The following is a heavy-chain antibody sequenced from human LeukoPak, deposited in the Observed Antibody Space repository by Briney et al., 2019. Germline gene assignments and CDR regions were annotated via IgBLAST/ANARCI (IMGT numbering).Heavy chain of an antibody. Sequence: SETLSLTCAVYGGSFSGYYWSWIRQSPGKGLEWIGEINHSGSTNYNPSLKSRVTISVDTSKNQFSLKLSSVTAADTAVYYCARGSGGEDYDFWSGYYFYFDYWGQGTLVTVSS. CDR1: GGSFSGYY. D-gene: IGHD3-3*01. CDR3: ARGSGGEDYDFWSGYYFYFDY. V-gene: IGHV4-34*01. CDR2: INHSGST. J-gene: IGHJ4*02.